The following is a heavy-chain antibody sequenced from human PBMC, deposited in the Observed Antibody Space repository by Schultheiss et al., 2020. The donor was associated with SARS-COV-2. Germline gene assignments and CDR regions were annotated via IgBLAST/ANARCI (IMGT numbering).Heavy chain of an antibody. Sequence: GGSLRLSCAASGFTFSSYAMSWVRQAPGKGLEWVSAISGSGGSTYYADSVKGRFIISRDNAKNSLYLQMNSLRAEDTALYYCAKEAAGYCSSTSCLRYYYYYMDVWGKGTTVTVSS. CDR1: GFTFSSYA. D-gene: IGHD2-2*01. CDR2: ISGSGGST. V-gene: IGHV3-23*01. CDR3: AKEAAGYCSSTSCLRYYYYYMDV. J-gene: IGHJ6*03.